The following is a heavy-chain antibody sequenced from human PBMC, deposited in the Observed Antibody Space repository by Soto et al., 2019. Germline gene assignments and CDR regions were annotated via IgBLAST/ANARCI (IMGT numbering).Heavy chain of an antibody. Sequence: ASETLSLTCAVSGYSISSGCFWGWIRQPPGKGLEWIANMYHDGNTHYNPSLKSRVTMSVDTSKNQFSLKLNSVTAADTAVYYWARESYSGSNSYDYWGEGILVTDSS. CDR3: ARESYSGSNSYDY. CDR1: GYSISSGCF. V-gene: IGHV4-38-2*02. J-gene: IGHJ4*02. D-gene: IGHD5-12*01. CDR2: MYHDGNT.